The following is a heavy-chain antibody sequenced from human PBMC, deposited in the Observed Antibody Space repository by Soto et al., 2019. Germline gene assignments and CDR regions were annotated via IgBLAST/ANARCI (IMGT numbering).Heavy chain of an antibody. CDR1: GFSVGGNY. Sequence: GGSLRLSCAASGFSVGGNYMSWVRQAPGKGLELVSLIYSGGNPFYADSMKGRFILSRDNSNNMLYLQMDSLRAEDTAVYYCARGPNSDCWGQGTLVTVSS. V-gene: IGHV3-53*01. CDR2: IYSGGNP. D-gene: IGHD2-21*01. CDR3: ARGPNSDC. J-gene: IGHJ4*02.